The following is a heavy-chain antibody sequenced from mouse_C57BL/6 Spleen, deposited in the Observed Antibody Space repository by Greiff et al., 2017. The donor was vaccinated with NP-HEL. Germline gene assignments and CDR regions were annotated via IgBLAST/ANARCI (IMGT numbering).Heavy chain of an antibody. J-gene: IGHJ2*01. D-gene: IGHD2-12*01. CDR3: ARSHYCSYYFDY. CDR1: GFTFSDYG. V-gene: IGHV5-17*01. CDR2: ISSGSSTI. Sequence: EVKLMESGGGLVKPGGSLKLSCAASGFTFSDYGMRWVRQAPEKGLEWVAYISSGSSTIYYADTVKGRFTISRDNAKNTLFLQMTSLRSEDTAMYYCARSHYCSYYFDYWGQGTTLTVSS.